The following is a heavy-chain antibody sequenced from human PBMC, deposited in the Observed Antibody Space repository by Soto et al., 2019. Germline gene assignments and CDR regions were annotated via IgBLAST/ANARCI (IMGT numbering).Heavy chain of an antibody. J-gene: IGHJ6*02. CDR1: GFTFSAYA. V-gene: IGHV3-48*02. Sequence: GGSLRLSCEVSGFTFSAYAMNWVRQAPGKGLEWVSSISSRSDTLYYADSVKARFTISRDNAKNSVYLQLNNLRDEDTAVYYCARDWDIVILSVPIPNYNYGMDVWGQGTTVTVSS. CDR2: ISSRSDTL. CDR3: ARDWDIVILSVPIPNYNYGMDV. D-gene: IGHD2-15*01.